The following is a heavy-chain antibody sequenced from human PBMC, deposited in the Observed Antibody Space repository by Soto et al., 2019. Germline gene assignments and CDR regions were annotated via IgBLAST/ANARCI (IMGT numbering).Heavy chain of an antibody. CDR1: GFTFSSYG. CDR3: AKESEMTPVTIYGMDV. V-gene: IGHV3-30*18. D-gene: IGHD4-17*01. Sequence: QVQLVESGGGVVQPGRSLRLSCAASGFTFSSYGMHWVRQAPGKGLEWVAVISYDGSNKYYADSVKGRFTISRDNSKNTLYLQMNSLRAEDTAVYYCAKESEMTPVTIYGMDVWGQGTTVTVSS. CDR2: ISYDGSNK. J-gene: IGHJ6*02.